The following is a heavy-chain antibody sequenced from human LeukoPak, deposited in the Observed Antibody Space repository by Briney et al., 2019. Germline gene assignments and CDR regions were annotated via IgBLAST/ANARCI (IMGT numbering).Heavy chain of an antibody. CDR2: MNPNSGNT. V-gene: IGHV1-8*01. D-gene: IGHD2-2*01. CDR1: GYTFTSYD. CDR3: ARGGYATPADGMDV. J-gene: IGHJ6*02. Sequence: GASVKVSCKASGYTFTSYDINWVRQATGQGLEWMGWMNPNSGNTGYSQKFQGRLTITRHTSISTAYMELSSLRSEDTAVYYCARGGYATPADGMDVWGQGTTVTLSS.